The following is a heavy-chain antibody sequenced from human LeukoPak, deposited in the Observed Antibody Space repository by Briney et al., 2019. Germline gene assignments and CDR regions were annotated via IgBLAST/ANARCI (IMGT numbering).Heavy chain of an antibody. D-gene: IGHD5-24*01. J-gene: IGHJ4*02. CDR2: IYYSGST. CDR1: GGSISSSSYY. V-gene: IGHV4-39*07. CDR3: ARDGEMATIENYFGY. Sequence: PSETLSLTCNVSGGSISSSSYYWGWIRQPPGKGLEWIGSIYYSGSTYYNPSLKSRVTISVDTSKNQFSLKLSSVTAADTAVYYCARDGEMATIENYFGYWGQGTLVTVSS.